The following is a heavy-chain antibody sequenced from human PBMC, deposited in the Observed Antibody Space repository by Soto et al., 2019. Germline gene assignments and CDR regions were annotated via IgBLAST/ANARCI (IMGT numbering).Heavy chain of an antibody. CDR3: VRAAGYSGYDYVYYYGMDV. CDR2: VWYDGGNK. J-gene: IGHJ6*02. D-gene: IGHD5-12*01. CDR1: GFTFSSYG. Sequence: QVPLVDSGGGVVQPGRSLRLSCAASGFTFSSYGMHWVRQAPGKGLEWVALVWYDGGNKYYVDSVKGRFTISRDNSKNTLYLEMNSLRDEDTAVYYCVRAAGYSGYDYVYYYGMDVWGQGTTVTVSS. V-gene: IGHV3-33*01.